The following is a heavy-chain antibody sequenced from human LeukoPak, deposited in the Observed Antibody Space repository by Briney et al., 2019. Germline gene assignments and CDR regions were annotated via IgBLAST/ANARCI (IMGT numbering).Heavy chain of an antibody. Sequence: SGGSLRLSCAASGFTFSSFAMGWVRQAPGKGLDWVSTISGSGGSTLYADSVRGRFTISRDSSNSMLYLQMNSLRVEDTAPYYCVARPPIVVTGPFDHWGQGTLVTVSS. CDR3: VARPPIVVTGPFDH. CDR2: ISGSGGST. D-gene: IGHD2-21*02. J-gene: IGHJ4*02. V-gene: IGHV3-23*01. CDR1: GFTFSSFA.